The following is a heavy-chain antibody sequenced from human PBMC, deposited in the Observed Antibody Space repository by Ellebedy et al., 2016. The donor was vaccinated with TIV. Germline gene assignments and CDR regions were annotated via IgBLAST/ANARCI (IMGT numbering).Heavy chain of an antibody. V-gene: IGHV3-23*01. J-gene: IGHJ4*02. CDR2: MHGSGRGI. Sequence: GESLKISCEASGFTFSAFAMGWVRQTPGKGLGWVSGMHGSGRGISYSESVKGRFIISRDNSKNILYLQMNSLRAEDTAIYYCAKGRGGGSDSSAPRYYFDYWGLGTLVTVSS. CDR1: GFTFSAFA. D-gene: IGHD3-22*01. CDR3: AKGRGGGSDSSAPRYYFDY.